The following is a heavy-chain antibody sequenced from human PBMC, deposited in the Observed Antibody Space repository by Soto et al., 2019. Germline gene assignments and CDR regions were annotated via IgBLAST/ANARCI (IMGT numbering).Heavy chain of an antibody. CDR3: TKLPWAEYAGIFAP. D-gene: IGHD6-13*01. Sequence: PSETLSITCTVYGDSISSGGYYWNWIRQPTGKGLEWIGNIYHRGTTYYNPSLKSRVTISVDTSKNQFPLNLTSVTAADTAVYYCTKLPWAEYAGIFAPCGQGTLVTSSS. CDR2: IYHRGTT. CDR1: GDSISSGGYY. J-gene: IGHJ5*02. V-gene: IGHV4-31*03.